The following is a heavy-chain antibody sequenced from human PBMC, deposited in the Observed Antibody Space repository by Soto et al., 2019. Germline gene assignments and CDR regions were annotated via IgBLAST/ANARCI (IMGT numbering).Heavy chain of an antibody. Sequence: QVQLVESGGGVVQPGRSLRLSCAAAGFTFSSYAMHWVRQAPGKGLEWVAVISYDGSNKYYADSVKGRFTISRDKSKNTLYLQMNSLRAEDTAVYYCAREKVVPAAMPDYWGQGTLVTVSS. J-gene: IGHJ4*02. CDR2: ISYDGSNK. CDR3: AREKVVPAAMPDY. D-gene: IGHD2-2*01. CDR1: GFTFSSYA. V-gene: IGHV3-30-3*01.